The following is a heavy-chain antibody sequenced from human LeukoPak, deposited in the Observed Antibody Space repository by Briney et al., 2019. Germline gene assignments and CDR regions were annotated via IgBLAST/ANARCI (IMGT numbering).Heavy chain of an antibody. Sequence: SETLSLTCTISGGSISPYYWSWIRQPPGKGLEWIAYIFHSGTTNYNPSLKSRVAISLDTSKSQFSLKLNSVTAADTAVYYCARYSGSGSYYNYYYMDVWGKGTTVTVSS. CDR3: ARYSGSGSYYNYYYMDV. D-gene: IGHD3-10*01. J-gene: IGHJ6*03. CDR2: IFHSGTT. CDR1: GGSISPYY. V-gene: IGHV4-59*01.